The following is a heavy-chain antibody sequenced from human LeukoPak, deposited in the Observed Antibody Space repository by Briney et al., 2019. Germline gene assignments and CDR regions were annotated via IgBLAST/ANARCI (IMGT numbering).Heavy chain of an antibody. J-gene: IGHJ4*02. CDR2: INNDGSST. CDR1: GFTFSTYW. V-gene: IGHV3-74*01. D-gene: IGHD2-8*01. CDR3: AKGSPEWD. Sequence: GGSLRLSCAASGFTFSTYWMHWVRQAPGKGLVWVSRINNDGSSTNYADSVKGRFTTSRDNSKSTLYLQMNSLRAEDTAVYYCAKGSPEWDWGQGALVTVSS.